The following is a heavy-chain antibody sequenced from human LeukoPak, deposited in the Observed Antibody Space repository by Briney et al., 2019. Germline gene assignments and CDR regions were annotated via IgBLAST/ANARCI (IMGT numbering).Heavy chain of an antibody. Sequence: SETLSLTCSISGGSFSTYYWTWVRQPPGKSLEWIGCVYYTGSTVYNPSLRSRLALSIDTSNNQFSLKLNSVTAADTAVYFCARSGDAYDSTGFDHWGQGILVTVSS. J-gene: IGHJ4*02. CDR2: VYYTGST. CDR3: ARSGDAYDSTGFDH. D-gene: IGHD2-21*01. V-gene: IGHV4-59*08. CDR1: GGSFSTYY.